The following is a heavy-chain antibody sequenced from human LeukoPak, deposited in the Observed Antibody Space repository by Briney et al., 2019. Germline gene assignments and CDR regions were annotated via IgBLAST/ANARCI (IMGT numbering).Heavy chain of an antibody. CDR2: ISYDGSNK. D-gene: IGHD5-12*01. V-gene: IGHV3-30*04. CDR1: GFTFSSYA. CDR3: AKGGPGGYTKAAFDY. J-gene: IGHJ4*02. Sequence: GRSLRLSCAASGFTFSSYAMHWVRQAPGKGLEWVAVISYDGSNKYYADSVKGRFTISRDNSKNTLYLQMNSLRAEDTAVYYCAKGGPGGYTKAAFDYWGQGTLVTVSS.